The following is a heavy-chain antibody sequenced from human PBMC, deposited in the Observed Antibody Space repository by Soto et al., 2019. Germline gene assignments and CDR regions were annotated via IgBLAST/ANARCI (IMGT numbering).Heavy chain of an antibody. V-gene: IGHV2-5*02. CDR2: IYWDDDK. CDR1: GFSLSTSRVG. CDR3: AHARITMVRGVIIPDKYYFDY. D-gene: IGHD3-10*01. J-gene: IGHJ4*02. Sequence: SGPTLVNPTQTLTLTCTFSGFSLSTSRVGVGWIRQPPGKALEWLALIYWDDDKRYSPSLKSRLTITKDTSKNQVVLTMTNMDPVDTATYYCAHARITMVRGVIIPDKYYFDYWGQGTLVTVSS.